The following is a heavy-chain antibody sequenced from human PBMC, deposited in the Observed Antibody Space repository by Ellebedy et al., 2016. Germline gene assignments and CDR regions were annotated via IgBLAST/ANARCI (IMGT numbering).Heavy chain of an antibody. D-gene: IGHD4-17*01. CDR2: ISGDGGRT. V-gene: IGHV3-23*01. CDR3: RQGHYANY. J-gene: IGHJ4*02. Sequence: GGSLRLXCAGSGFIFSDFSMTWVRQAPGKGLEWVSTISGDGGRTYLADSVRGRFTISRDNSKHTVYLQMNSLRAGDTAVYYCRQGHYANYWGQGTLVTVSS. CDR1: GFIFSDFS.